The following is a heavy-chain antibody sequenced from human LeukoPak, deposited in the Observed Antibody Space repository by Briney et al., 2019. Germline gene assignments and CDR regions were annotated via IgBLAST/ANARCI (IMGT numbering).Heavy chain of an antibody. CDR2: ISAYNGNT. J-gene: IGHJ3*02. V-gene: IGHV1-18*01. CDR1: GYTFTSYG. CDR3: ARDPGPYVWGSYRESDAFDI. Sequence: GASVKVSCKASGYTFTSYGISWVRQAPGQGLEWMGWISAYNGNTNYAQKLQGRVTMTTDTSTSTAYMELRSLRSDDTAVYYCARDPGPYVWGSYRESDAFDIWGQGTMVTVSS. D-gene: IGHD3-16*02.